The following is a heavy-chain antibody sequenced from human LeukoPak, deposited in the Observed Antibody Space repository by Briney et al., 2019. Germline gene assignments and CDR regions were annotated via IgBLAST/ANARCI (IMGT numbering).Heavy chain of an antibody. J-gene: IGHJ4*02. CDR3: VKDISIRVAATFDY. CDR2: ISWNNGII. V-gene: IGHV3-9*01. CDR1: GFNFDDYA. D-gene: IGHD6-19*01. Sequence: PGGSLRLSCAASGFNFDDYAMHWVRHAPGKGLEWVSGISWNNGIIDYADSVKGRFTISRDDAKNSLYLQMNSLRPEDTALYYCVKDISIRVAATFDYWGQGTLVTVSS.